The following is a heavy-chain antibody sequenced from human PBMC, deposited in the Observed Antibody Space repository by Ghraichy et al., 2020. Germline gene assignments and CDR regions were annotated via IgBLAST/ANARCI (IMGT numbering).Heavy chain of an antibody. V-gene: IGHV1-69*13. CDR2: IIPIFGTA. Sequence: SVKVSCKASGGTFSSYAISWVRQAPGQGLEWMGGIIPIFGTANYAQKFQGRVTITADESTSTAYMELSSLRSEDTAVYYCARGGGGYSFGGEDYWGQGTLVTVSS. D-gene: IGHD5-18*01. CDR3: ARGGGGYSFGGEDY. J-gene: IGHJ4*02. CDR1: GGTFSSYA.